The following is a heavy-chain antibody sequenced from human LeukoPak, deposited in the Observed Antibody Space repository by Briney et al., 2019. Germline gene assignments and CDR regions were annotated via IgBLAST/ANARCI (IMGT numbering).Heavy chain of an antibody. Sequence: SETLSLTCTVSGGSISSSSYYWGWIRQPPGKALERIGSIYYSGSTYYNPSLKSRVTISVDTSKNQFSLKLNSVTAADTAVYYCARVTVTTWSVFDYWGQGTLVTVSS. V-gene: IGHV4-39*07. CDR2: IYYSGST. J-gene: IGHJ4*02. CDR1: GGSISSSSYY. CDR3: ARVTVTTWSVFDY. D-gene: IGHD4-17*01.